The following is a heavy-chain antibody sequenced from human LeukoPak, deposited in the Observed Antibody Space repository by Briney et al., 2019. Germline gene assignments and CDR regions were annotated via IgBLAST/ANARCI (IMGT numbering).Heavy chain of an antibody. CDR2: IWYDGSNK. Sequence: PGGSLRLSCAVSAFTFSSYGMHWVRQAPGKGLEWVAVIWYDGSNKYYADFVKGRFTISRDNSKNTLYLQMNSLRTEDTAVYYCARDQAYFDYWGQGTLVTVSS. CDR3: ARDQAYFDY. V-gene: IGHV3-33*01. J-gene: IGHJ4*02. CDR1: AFTFSSYG.